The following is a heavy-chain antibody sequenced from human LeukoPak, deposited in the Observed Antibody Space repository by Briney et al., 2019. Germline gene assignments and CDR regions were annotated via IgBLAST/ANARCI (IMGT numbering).Heavy chain of an antibody. J-gene: IGHJ4*02. D-gene: IGHD1-26*01. CDR3: AREATTGPRPYYFDY. CDR1: GFTFSSYS. CDR2: ISSSSSYI. V-gene: IGHV3-21*01. Sequence: GGSLRLSCAASGFTFSSYSMNWVRQAPGKGLEWVSSISSSSSYIYYADSVNGRFTISRDNAKNSLYLQMNRLRAEDTAVYYRAREATTGPRPYYFDYWGQGTLVTVSS.